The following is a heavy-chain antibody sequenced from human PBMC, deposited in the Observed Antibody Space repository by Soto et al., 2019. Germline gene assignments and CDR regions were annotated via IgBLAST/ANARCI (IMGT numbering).Heavy chain of an antibody. J-gene: IGHJ6*02. CDR3: ARGGPPPRFMDV. CDR1: GFTFNNYG. CDR2: ISYEGDNK. Sequence: QVQLVESGGGVVQPGTSLRLSCAASGFTFNNYGMHWVRQAPGKGLEWVALISYEGDNKYFPASVKGRFTISRDNAKNSLYLQMNSLRAEDTAVYYCARGGPPPRFMDVWGQGTTVTVSS. D-gene: IGHD3-10*01. V-gene: IGHV3-30*03.